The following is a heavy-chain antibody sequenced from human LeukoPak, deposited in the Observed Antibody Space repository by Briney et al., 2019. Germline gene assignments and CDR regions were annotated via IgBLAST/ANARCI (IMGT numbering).Heavy chain of an antibody. D-gene: IGHD1-26*01. CDR2: ISAYNGNT. CDR3: ARDGGGKWELQSDY. V-gene: IGHV1-18*04. CDR1: GYTFTGYY. Sequence: GSSVKVSCKASGYTFTGYYMHWVRQAPGQGLEWMGWISAYNGNTNYAQKLQGRVTMTTDTSTSTAYMELRSLRSDDTAVYYCARDGGGKWELQSDYWGQGTLVTVSS. J-gene: IGHJ4*02.